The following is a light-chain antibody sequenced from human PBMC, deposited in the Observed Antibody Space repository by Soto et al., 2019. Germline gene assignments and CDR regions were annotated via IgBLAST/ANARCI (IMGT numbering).Light chain of an antibody. Sequence: DIQMTQSPSTLSASVGDRVTIACRSSQSISSWLAWYQQKPGKAPKLLIYDASSLESGVPSRFSGSGSGTEFTLTINNLQPEDFATYYCQQPPYTFGPGTKVDIK. V-gene: IGKV1-5*01. CDR2: DAS. J-gene: IGKJ3*01. CDR3: QQPPYT. CDR1: QSISSW.